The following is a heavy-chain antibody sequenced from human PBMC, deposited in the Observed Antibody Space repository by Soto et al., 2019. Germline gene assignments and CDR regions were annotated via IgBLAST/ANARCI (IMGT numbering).Heavy chain of an antibody. CDR3: ARGAHGSGYGVY. CDR2: ISGYNGNT. V-gene: IGHV1-18*01. CDR1: GYTFTTYG. D-gene: IGHD3-3*01. J-gene: IGHJ4*02. Sequence: QVQLMQSGTEVKKPGASVKVSCKASGYTFTTYGINWVRQAPGHGLEWMGWISGYNGNTNYAQKFQGRVTMTTDTSRSIAYMELRSLTLEDTVVYYCARGAHGSGYGVYWGQGTLVTVSS.